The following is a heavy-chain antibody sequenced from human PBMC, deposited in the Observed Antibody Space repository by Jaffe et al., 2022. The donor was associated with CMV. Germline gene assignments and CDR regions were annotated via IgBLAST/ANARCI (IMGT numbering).Heavy chain of an antibody. J-gene: IGHJ4*02. CDR2: INFHGSET. Sequence: EVQLVESGGGLVQPGGSLRLSCAASGFTFGSNWMTWVRQAPGKGLEWVANINFHGSETHYVDSVEGRFIISRDNAKNSLFLQMSSLRVEDTAVYYCARLMVRWPPTAFDYWGQGNLVTVSS. V-gene: IGHV3-7*01. CDR1: GFTFGSNW. D-gene: IGHD2-8*02. CDR3: ARLMVRWPPTAFDY.